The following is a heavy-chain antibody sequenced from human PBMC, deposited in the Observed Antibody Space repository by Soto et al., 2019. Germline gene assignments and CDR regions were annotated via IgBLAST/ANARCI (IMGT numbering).Heavy chain of an antibody. CDR1: GYSFAGYW. CDR2: IDPSDSQT. Sequence: PGESLKISCKGSGYSFAGYWITWVRQKPGKGLEWMGRIDPSDSQTYYSPSFRGHVTISATKSITTVFLQWSSLKASDTAIYYCARRMQAGFYYGMDVWGQGTAVTVSS. V-gene: IGHV5-10-1*01. D-gene: IGHD2-15*01. CDR3: ARRMQAGFYYGMDV. J-gene: IGHJ6*02.